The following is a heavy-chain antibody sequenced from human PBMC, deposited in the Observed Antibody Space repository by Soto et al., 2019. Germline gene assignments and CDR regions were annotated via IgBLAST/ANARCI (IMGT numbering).Heavy chain of an antibody. V-gene: IGHV3-23*01. Sequence: EVQLLESGGGLVQPGGSLRLSCAASGFPFDDYGMTWVRQAPGKGLEWVSTISESGGSTYYADSVKGRFTISRDNSKNTLYLQMNSLTAEDTALYSCANLVPTGSWGRGTLVTVSS. CDR2: ISESGGST. J-gene: IGHJ5*02. D-gene: IGHD5-12*01. CDR3: ANLVPTGS. CDR1: GFPFDDYG.